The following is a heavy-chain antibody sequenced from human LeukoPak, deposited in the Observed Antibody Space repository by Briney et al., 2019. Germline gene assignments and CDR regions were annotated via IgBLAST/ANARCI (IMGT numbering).Heavy chain of an antibody. CDR3: ARALVVAPAAPIDY. CDR2: ISGSGGST. CDR1: GFTFSSYA. V-gene: IGHV3-23*01. D-gene: IGHD2-2*01. J-gene: IGHJ4*02. Sequence: GGSLRLSCAASGFTFSSYAMSWVRQAPGKGLEWVSAISGSGGSTYYADSVKGRFTISRDNSKNTLYLQMNSLRAEDTAVYYCARALVVAPAAPIDYWGQGTLVTVSS.